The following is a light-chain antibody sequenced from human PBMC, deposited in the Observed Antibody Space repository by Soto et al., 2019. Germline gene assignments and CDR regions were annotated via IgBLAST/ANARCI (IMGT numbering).Light chain of an antibody. CDR2: EVS. Sequence: QSSLTHPGSVCRSPGHALTISCTGTSIDIAPYNYVSWYHQHPGKAPKLIIYEVSYRPSGISNRFSGSKSGNTASLTISGLQAEEEADYYCSSYTSSNDYVFGTGTKVTXL. CDR3: SSYTSSNDYV. J-gene: IGLJ1*01. CDR1: SIDIAPYNY. V-gene: IGLV2-14*01.